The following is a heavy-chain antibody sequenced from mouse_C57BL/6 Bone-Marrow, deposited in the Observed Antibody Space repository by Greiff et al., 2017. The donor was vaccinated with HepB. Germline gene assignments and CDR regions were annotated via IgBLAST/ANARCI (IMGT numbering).Heavy chain of an antibody. Sequence: EVKLMESGGGLVQPGGSLKLSCAASGFTFSDYYMYWVRQTPEKRLEWVAYISNGGGSTYYPDTVKGRFTISRDNAKNPLYLQMSRLKSEDTAMYYCARPVYYDYDEAYWGQGTLVTVSA. D-gene: IGHD2-4*01. V-gene: IGHV5-12*01. J-gene: IGHJ3*01. CDR2: ISNGGGST. CDR3: ARPVYYDYDEAY. CDR1: GFTFSDYY.